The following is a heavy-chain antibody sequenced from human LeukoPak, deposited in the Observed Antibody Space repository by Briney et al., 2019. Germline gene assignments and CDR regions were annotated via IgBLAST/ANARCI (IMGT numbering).Heavy chain of an antibody. D-gene: IGHD6-19*01. V-gene: IGHV4-39*01. CDR3: ARVARPAPNRAVAGTLDY. Sequence: PSETLSLTCTVSGGSISSSGYYWGWIRQPPGKGLESIGSIYYSGSTYYNPSLKSRVTISVDTSKNQFSLKLSSVTAADTAVYYCARVARPAPNRAVAGTLDYWGQGTLVTVSS. J-gene: IGHJ4*02. CDR1: GGSISSSGYY. CDR2: IYYSGST.